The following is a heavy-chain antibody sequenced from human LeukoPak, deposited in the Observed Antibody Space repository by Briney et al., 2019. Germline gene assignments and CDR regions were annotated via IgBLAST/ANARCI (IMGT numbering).Heavy chain of an antibody. CDR1: GFTFSSYA. D-gene: IGHD2-2*02. Sequence: GGSLRLSCAASGFTFSSYAMSWVRQAPGKGLEWVSAISGSGGSTYYADSVKGRFTISRDNSKNTLYLQMNSLRAEDTAVYYWAKDIVGCTSTSCYMVDYWGQGTLVTVSS. CDR3: AKDIVGCTSTSCYMVDY. V-gene: IGHV3-23*01. J-gene: IGHJ4*02. CDR2: ISGSGGST.